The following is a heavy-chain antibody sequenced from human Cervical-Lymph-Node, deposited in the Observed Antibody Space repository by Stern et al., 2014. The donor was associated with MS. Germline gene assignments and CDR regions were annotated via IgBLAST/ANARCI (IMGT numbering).Heavy chain of an antibody. CDR2: IYPRDSDT. Sequence: EVQLLESGAEVKQPGESLKISCKASGYTFTSYWIGWVRQMPGKGPELMGIIYPRDSDTRYSPSFQGHVSISVDKSISIAYVQWSSLKASDTAMYYCARPMYDSSGYDLHYFDYWGQGTLVTVSS. J-gene: IGHJ4*02. D-gene: IGHD3-22*01. CDR1: GYTFTSYW. V-gene: IGHV5-51*01. CDR3: ARPMYDSSGYDLHYFDY.